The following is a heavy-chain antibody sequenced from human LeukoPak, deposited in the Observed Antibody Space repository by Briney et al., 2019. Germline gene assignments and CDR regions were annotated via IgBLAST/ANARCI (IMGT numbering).Heavy chain of an antibody. J-gene: IGHJ2*01. V-gene: IGHV3-7*01. CDR1: GFTFSSYW. CDR3: ARVDGGLPGDWYFDL. Sequence: GGSLRLSCAASGFTFSSYWMSWVRQAPGKGLEWVANIKQDGSEKYYVDSVKGRFTISRDNAKNSLYLQMNSLRAEDTAVYYCARVDGGLPGDWYFDLWGRGALVTVSS. D-gene: IGHD5-12*01. CDR2: IKQDGSEK.